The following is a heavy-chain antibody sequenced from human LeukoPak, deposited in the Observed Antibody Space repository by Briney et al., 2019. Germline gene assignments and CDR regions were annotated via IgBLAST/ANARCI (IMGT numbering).Heavy chain of an antibody. CDR2: INPNSGGT. CDR3: ARDPCIDYDNCYYYYYMDV. V-gene: IGHV1-2*02. J-gene: IGHJ6*03. D-gene: IGHD3-22*01. CDR1: GYTFTGYY. Sequence: GASVKVSCKASGYTFTGYYMHWVRQAPGQGLEWMGWINPNSGGTNYAQKFQGRVTMTRDTSISTAYMELSRLRSDDTAVYYCARDPCIDYDNCYYYYYMDVWGKGTTVTVSS.